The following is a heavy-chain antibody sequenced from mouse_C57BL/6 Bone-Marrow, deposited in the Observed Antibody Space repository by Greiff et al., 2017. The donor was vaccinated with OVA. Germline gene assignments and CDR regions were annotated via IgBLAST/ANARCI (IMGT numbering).Heavy chain of an antibody. D-gene: IGHD1-1*01. CDR1: GYTFTSYW. V-gene: IGHV1-50*01. J-gene: IGHJ1*03. CDR3: AREGYGSSLYWYFDV. CDR2: IDPSDSYT. Sequence: QVQLQQPGAELVKPGASVKLSCKASGYTFTSYWMQWVKQRPGPGLEWIGEIDPSDSYTNYNQKFKGQATLTVDTSSSTAYMQLSSLTSEDSAVYYCAREGYGSSLYWYFDVWGTGTTVTVSS.